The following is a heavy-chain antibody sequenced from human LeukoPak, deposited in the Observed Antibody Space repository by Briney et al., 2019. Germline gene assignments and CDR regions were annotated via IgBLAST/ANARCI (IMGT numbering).Heavy chain of an antibody. CDR2: INPNSGGT. J-gene: IGHJ1*01. V-gene: IGHV1-2*02. CDR3: ARDLFPRPHYDSRGYQEYYFHH. Sequence: GASVKVSCKASGYTFTGYYMHWVRQAPGQGLEWMGWINPNSGGTNYAQKFQGRVTMTRDTSMSTAYMELSRLRSNDTAVYYCARDLFPRPHYDSRGYQEYYFHHWRQGTLVTVSS. D-gene: IGHD3-22*01. CDR1: GYTFTGYY.